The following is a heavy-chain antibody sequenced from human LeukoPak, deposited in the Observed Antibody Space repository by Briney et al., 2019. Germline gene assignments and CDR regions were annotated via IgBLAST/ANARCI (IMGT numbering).Heavy chain of an antibody. D-gene: IGHD3-10*01. Sequence: PSETLSLTCTVSGGSTSSYYWSWIRQPAGKGLEWIGYIYYSGSTNYNPSLKSRVTISVDTSKNQFSLKLSSVTAADTAVYYCARVVVRGVRRNFDYWGQGTLVTVSS. CDR3: ARVVVRGVRRNFDY. V-gene: IGHV4-59*01. CDR1: GGSTSSYY. J-gene: IGHJ4*02. CDR2: IYYSGST.